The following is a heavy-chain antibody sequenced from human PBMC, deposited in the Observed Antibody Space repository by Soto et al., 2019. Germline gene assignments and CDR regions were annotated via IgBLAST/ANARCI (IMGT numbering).Heavy chain of an antibody. CDR1: GFTFSNAW. D-gene: IGHD3-3*01. J-gene: IGHJ4*02. V-gene: IGHV3-15*01. Sequence: GGSLRLSCAASGFTFSNAWMSWVRQAPGKGLEWVGRIKSKTDGGTTDYAAPVKGRFTISRDDSKNTLYLQMNSLKTEDTAVYYCTTTNFGVVIEYFDYWGQGTLVTVSS. CDR2: IKSKTDGGTT. CDR3: TTTNFGVVIEYFDY.